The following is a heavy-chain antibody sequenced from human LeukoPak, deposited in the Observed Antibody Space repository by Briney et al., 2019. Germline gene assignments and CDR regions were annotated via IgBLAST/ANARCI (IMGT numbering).Heavy chain of an antibody. CDR2: IYYSGST. J-gene: IGHJ4*02. Sequence: SETLSLTCTVSGGSISSSSYYWGWIRQPPGKGLEWIGSIYYSGSTYYNPSLKSRVTISVDTSKNQFSLKLSSVTAADTAVYYCARGGYAIDFDYWGQGTLVTVSS. CDR1: GGSISSSSYY. V-gene: IGHV4-39*07. D-gene: IGHD5-12*01. CDR3: ARGGYAIDFDY.